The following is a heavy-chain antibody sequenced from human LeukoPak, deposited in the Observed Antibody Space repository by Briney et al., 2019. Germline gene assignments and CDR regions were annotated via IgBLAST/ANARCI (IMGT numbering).Heavy chain of an antibody. CDR3: ATARDEYYFDY. J-gene: IGHJ4*02. Sequence: AGGSLRLSCAASGFNFRSYGMHWVRQAPGKGLEWLAAIWYDGSNKYYAESVKGRFTISKDNSKNTLYLQMSSLRAEDTAVYYCATARDEYYFDYWGQGTLVTVSS. CDR2: IWYDGSNK. CDR1: GFNFRSYG. V-gene: IGHV3-33*01.